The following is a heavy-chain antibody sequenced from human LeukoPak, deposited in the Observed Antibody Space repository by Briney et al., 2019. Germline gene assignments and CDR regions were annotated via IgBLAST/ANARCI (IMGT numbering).Heavy chain of an antibody. J-gene: IGHJ4*02. CDR1: GYTFTGYY. V-gene: IGHV1-2*02. CDR3: ARDSGWGNYRSVDYFDY. CDR2: ISPNSGGT. Sequence: GASVKVSCKASGYTFTGYYMHWVRQAPGQGLEWMGWISPNSGGTNYAQQFQGRVTMTRDTSISTASMELRRLKSDDSAVYYCARDSGWGNYRSVDYFDYWGQGTLVTVSS. D-gene: IGHD3-16*02.